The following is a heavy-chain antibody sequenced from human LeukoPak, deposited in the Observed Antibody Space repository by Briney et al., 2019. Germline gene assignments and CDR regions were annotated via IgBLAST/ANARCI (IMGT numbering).Heavy chain of an antibody. J-gene: IGHJ4*02. CDR3: ARDTKKQIAAAVDY. CDR1: GFTFSSYE. D-gene: IGHD6-13*01. CDR2: ISSSGSTI. V-gene: IGHV3-48*03. Sequence: PGRSLRLSCAASGFTFSSYEMNWVRQAPGKGLEWVSYISSSGSTIYYADSVKGRFTISRDNAKNSLYLQMNSLRAEDTAVYYCARDTKKQIAAAVDYWGQGTLVTVSS.